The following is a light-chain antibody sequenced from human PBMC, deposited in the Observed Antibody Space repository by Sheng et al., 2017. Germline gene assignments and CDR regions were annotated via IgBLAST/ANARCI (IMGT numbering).Light chain of an antibody. J-gene: IGLJ3*02. V-gene: IGLV4-69*01. Sequence: QLVLTQSPSASASLGASVKLTCTLSSGHSSYAIAWHQQQPEKGPRYLMKLNSDGSHSKGDGIPDRFSGSSSGAERYLTISSLQSEDEADYYCQTLAVFGGGTKLTVL. CDR3: QTLAV. CDR1: SGHSSYA. CDR2: LNSDGSH.